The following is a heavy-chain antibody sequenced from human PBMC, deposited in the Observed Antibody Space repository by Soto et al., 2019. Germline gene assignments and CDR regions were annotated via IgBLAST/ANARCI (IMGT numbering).Heavy chain of an antibody. CDR1: GFTFSSYW. D-gene: IGHD3-22*01. J-gene: IGHJ4*02. V-gene: IGHV3-7*03. Sequence: GGSLRLSCAASGFTFSSYWMSWVRQAPGKGLEWVANIKQDGSEKYYVDSVKGRFTISRDNAKNSLYLQMNSLRAEDTAVYYCASHPGFLNYYDSSGYYSNWGQGTLVTVSS. CDR2: IKQDGSEK. CDR3: ASHPGFLNYYDSSGYYSN.